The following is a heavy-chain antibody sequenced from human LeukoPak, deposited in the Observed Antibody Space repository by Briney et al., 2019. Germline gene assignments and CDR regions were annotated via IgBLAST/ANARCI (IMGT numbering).Heavy chain of an antibody. J-gene: IGHJ5*02. CDR1: GFTFSSYA. V-gene: IGHV3-30-3*01. Sequence: GRSLRLSCAASGFTFSSYAMHWLRQAPGKGLEWVAVISYDGSNKYYADSVKGRFTISRDNSKNTLYLQMNSLRAEDTAVYYCARDIVVVPAADNWFDPWGQGTLVTVSS. D-gene: IGHD2-2*01. CDR2: ISYDGSNK. CDR3: ARDIVVVPAADNWFDP.